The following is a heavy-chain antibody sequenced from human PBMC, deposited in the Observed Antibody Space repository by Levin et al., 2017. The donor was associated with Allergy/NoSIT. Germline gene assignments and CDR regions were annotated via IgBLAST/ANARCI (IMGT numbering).Heavy chain of an antibody. D-gene: IGHD4-17*01. CDR1: GYTFINHY. Sequence: ASVKVSCKASGYTFINHYMHWVRQAPGQGLEGMGIINPSVGSISYAQKFQGRVTVTRDTSTSTVYMELSSLISEDTAAYYCARAADGEHFYCDYWGQGTLVTVSS. V-gene: IGHV1-46*01. CDR2: INPSVGSI. CDR3: ARAADGEHFYCDY. J-gene: IGHJ4*02.